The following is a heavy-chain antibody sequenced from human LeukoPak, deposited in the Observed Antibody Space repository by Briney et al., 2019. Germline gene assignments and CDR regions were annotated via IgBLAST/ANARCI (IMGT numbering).Heavy chain of an antibody. D-gene: IGHD2-15*01. CDR2: MNPNMGNT. CDR3: ARRGRYCSGGSCYSDGSYDP. Sequence: SVKVPCKPSGYTFTSYDINWVRQATGQGLEWMGWMNPNMGNTGYAQKFQGRVTMTRNTSISTAYMELSSLRSEDTAVYYCARRGRYCSGGSCYSDGSYDPWGQGTLVTVSS. J-gene: IGHJ5*02. CDR1: GYTFTSYD. V-gene: IGHV1-8*01.